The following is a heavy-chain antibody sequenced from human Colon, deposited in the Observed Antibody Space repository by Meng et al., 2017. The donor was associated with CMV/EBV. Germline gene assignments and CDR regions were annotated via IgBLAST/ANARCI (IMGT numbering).Heavy chain of an antibody. CDR3: ARDYGGKAYDY. J-gene: IGHJ4*02. CDR1: GFTLDEYG. V-gene: IGHV3-20*04. D-gene: IGHD4-23*01. CDR2: INWNGGST. Sequence: SWAASGFTLDEYGMSWVRQAPGKGLEWVSGINWNGGSTGYADSVKGRFTISRDNAKNSLYLQMNSLRAEDTALYYCARDYGGKAYDYWGQGTLVTVSS.